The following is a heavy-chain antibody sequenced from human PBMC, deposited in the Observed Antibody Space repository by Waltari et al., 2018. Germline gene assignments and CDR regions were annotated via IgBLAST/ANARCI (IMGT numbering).Heavy chain of an antibody. CDR1: GFNFFSYA. D-gene: IGHD3-22*01. J-gene: IGHJ4*02. Sequence: EVHLLESGGGLAQHGGYLRLFCAAAGFNFFSYAMSWVRQAPGKGLEWVSGISDSGVITKYADSVKGRFTVSRDNSKNTVFLQLNSLRAEDTAIYYCARHLYSIDYLELGNWGQGTLVTVSS. CDR3: ARHLYSIDYLELGN. CDR2: ISDSGVIT. V-gene: IGHV3-23*01.